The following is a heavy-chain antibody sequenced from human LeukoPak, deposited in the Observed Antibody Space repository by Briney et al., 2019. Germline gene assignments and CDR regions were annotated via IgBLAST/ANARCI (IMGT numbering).Heavy chain of an antibody. Sequence: SETLSLTCAVYGGSFSGYYWSWIRQPPGKGLEWIGEINHSGSTNYNPSLKSRVTISVDTSKNQFSLKLSSVTAADTAVYYCARHGYYYDSSGYFYYFDYWGQGTLVTVSS. V-gene: IGHV4-34*01. CDR1: GGSFSGYY. D-gene: IGHD3-22*01. CDR2: INHSGST. J-gene: IGHJ4*02. CDR3: ARHGYYYDSSGYFYYFDY.